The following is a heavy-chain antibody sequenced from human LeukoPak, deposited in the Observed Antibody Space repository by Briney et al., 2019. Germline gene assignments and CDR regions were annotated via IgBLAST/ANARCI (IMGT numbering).Heavy chain of an antibody. D-gene: IGHD6-13*01. CDR2: IYYSGST. CDR1: GGSISSYY. Sequence: SETLSLTCTVSGGSISSYYWSWLRQPPGKGLEWIGYIYYSGSTNYNPSLKSRVTISVDTSKNQFSLKLSSVTAADTAVYYCARETGGYSSPFDYWGQGTLVTVSS. CDR3: ARETGGYSSPFDY. V-gene: IGHV4-59*01. J-gene: IGHJ4*02.